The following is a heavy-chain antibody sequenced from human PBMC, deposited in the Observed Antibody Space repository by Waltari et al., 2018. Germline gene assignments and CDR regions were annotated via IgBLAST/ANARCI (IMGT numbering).Heavy chain of an antibody. J-gene: IGHJ4*02. Sequence: QVQVVQSGAEVKTPGASVKVSCKATGYSFTDYYINWVRQHPGQGLEWRGRVNRDGGGTKFAQRCQGRVTMTVDTSITTVYMELNGLKSDDTALYYCARAMNDNGRAWSCGYWGQGTLVTVSS. V-gene: IGHV1-2*06. D-gene: IGHD1-1*01. CDR3: ARAMNDNGRAWSCGY. CDR1: GYSFTDYY. CDR2: VNRDGGGT.